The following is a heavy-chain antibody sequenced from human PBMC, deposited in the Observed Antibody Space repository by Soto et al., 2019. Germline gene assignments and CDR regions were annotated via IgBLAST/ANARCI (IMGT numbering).Heavy chain of an antibody. D-gene: IGHD2-2*01. J-gene: IGHJ3*02. Sequence: RASVKVSCKASGGTFSSYAISWVRQAPGQGLEWMGGIIPIFGTANYAQKFQGRVTITADESTSTAYMELSSLRSEDTAVYYCARGGDIVVVPAAQGADAFDIWGQGTMVTVSS. V-gene: IGHV1-69*13. CDR2: IIPIFGTA. CDR3: ARGGDIVVVPAAQGADAFDI. CDR1: GGTFSSYA.